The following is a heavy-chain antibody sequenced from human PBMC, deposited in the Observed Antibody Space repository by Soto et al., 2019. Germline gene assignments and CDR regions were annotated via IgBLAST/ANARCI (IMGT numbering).Heavy chain of an antibody. CDR2: IYYSGST. CDR3: ARDKGVGYYDFWSGYRPSPNGMDV. CDR1: GGSISSYY. V-gene: IGHV4-59*01. D-gene: IGHD3-3*01. Sequence: LSLTCTVSGGSISSYYWSWIRQPPGKGLEWIGCIYYSGSTNYNPSLKSRVTISVDTSKNQFSLKLSSVTAADTAVYYCARDKGVGYYDFWSGYRPSPNGMDVWGQGTTVTVSS. J-gene: IGHJ6*02.